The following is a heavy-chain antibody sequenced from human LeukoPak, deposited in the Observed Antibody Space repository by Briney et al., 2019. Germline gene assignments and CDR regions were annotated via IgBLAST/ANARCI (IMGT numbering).Heavy chain of an antibody. CDR1: GFTFSSFS. CDR2: ISTSSSTI. V-gene: IGHV3-48*01. D-gene: IGHD3-9*01. CDR3: ARGADSGYSSDN. Sequence: GGSLRLSCAASGFTFSSFSMNWVRQAPGKGLEWVSYISTSSSTIYYADSVKGQFTISRDNAKNSLYLQMNSLRAEDTAVYYCARGADSGYSSDNWGQGTLVSVSS. J-gene: IGHJ4*02.